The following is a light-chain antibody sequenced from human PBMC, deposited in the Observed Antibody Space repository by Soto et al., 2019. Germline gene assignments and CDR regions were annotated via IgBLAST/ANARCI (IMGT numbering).Light chain of an antibody. Sequence: EIEMTQSPATLSLAPVEIVKLYFRASESVSTNLAWYQQKAGQAPRLLIYGASTRATGIPARFSGSGSGTEFTLNISGLQSEDFAVYYCQQYSIWRTVGQGTKVE. CDR3: QQYSIWRT. CDR2: GAS. J-gene: IGKJ1*01. V-gene: IGKV3-15*01. CDR1: ESVSTN.